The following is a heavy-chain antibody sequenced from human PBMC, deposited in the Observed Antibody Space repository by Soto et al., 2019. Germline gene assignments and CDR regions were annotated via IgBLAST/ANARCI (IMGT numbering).Heavy chain of an antibody. CDR3: RYSSGFGGLDY. CDR1: GGSISSYY. CDR2: IYYSGST. D-gene: IGHD6-19*01. V-gene: IGHV4-59*01. Sequence: SETLSLTCTVSGGSISSYYWSWIRQPPGKGLEWIGYIYYSGSTNYNPSLKSRVTISVDTSKNQFSLKLSSVTAADTAVYYCRYSSGFGGLDYWGQGTLVTVSS. J-gene: IGHJ4*02.